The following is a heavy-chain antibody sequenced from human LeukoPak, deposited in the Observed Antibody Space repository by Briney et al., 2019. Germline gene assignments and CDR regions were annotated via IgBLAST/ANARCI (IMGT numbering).Heavy chain of an antibody. Sequence: GGSLRLSCAASGFTFSSYAMSWVRQAPGKGLEWVSGISGSGGRTSYVDSVKGRFTISRDNSKNTLYLQMNSLRAEDTAVYYCARSVSSSWHIFDYWGQGTLVTVSS. V-gene: IGHV3-23*01. J-gene: IGHJ4*02. CDR1: GFTFSSYA. D-gene: IGHD6-13*01. CDR3: ARSVSSSWHIFDY. CDR2: ISGSGGRT.